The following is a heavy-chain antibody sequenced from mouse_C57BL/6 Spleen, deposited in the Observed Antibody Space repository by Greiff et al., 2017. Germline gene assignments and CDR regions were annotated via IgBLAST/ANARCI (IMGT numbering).Heavy chain of an antibody. CDR3: ARAGLRRGYYAMDY. V-gene: IGHV1-55*01. CDR1: GYTFTSYW. CDR2: LYPGSGST. J-gene: IGHJ4*01. Sequence: VQLQQPGAELVKPGASVKMSCKASGYTFTSYWITWVKQRPGQGLEWIGDLYPGSGSTNYNEKFKSKATLTVDTSSSTAYMQLSSLTSEDSAVYYCARAGLRRGYYAMDYWGQGTSVTVSS. D-gene: IGHD2-4*01.